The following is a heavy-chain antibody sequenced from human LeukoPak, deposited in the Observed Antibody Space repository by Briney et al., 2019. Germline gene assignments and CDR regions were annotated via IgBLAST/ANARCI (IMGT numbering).Heavy chain of an antibody. CDR2: IIPIFGTA. CDR3: ARDSDTAMVPDY. D-gene: IGHD5-18*01. J-gene: IGHJ4*02. Sequence: ASVKVSCKASGGTFSSYAISWVRQAPGQGLEWMGRIIPIFGTANYAQKVQGRVTITTDESTSTAYMELSSLRSEDTAVYYCARDSDTAMVPDYWGQGTLVTVSS. V-gene: IGHV1-69*05. CDR1: GGTFSSYA.